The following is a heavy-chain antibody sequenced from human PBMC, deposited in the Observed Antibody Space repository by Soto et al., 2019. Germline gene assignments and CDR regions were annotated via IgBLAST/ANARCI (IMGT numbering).Heavy chain of an antibody. Sequence: QVQLQQWGAGLLKPSETLSLTCAVYGGSFSGYYWSWIRQPPGKGLEWIGEINHSGSTNYNPSLKRRAIISVDTSKNQFSLKLSSVTAADTAVYYCARGPRVGSRYWFDPWGQGTLVTVSS. D-gene: IGHD3-10*01. CDR1: GGSFSGYY. V-gene: IGHV4-34*01. CDR3: ARGPRVGSRYWFDP. CDR2: INHSGST. J-gene: IGHJ5*02.